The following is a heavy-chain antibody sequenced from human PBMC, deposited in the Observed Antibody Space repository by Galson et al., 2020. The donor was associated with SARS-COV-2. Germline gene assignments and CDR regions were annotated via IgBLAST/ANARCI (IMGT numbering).Heavy chain of an antibody. CDR2: ISYDGSNK. Sequence: GGSLRLSCAASGFTFSSYGMHWVRQAPGKGLEWVAVISYDGSNKYYADSVKGRFTISRDNSKNTLYLQMNSLRAEDTAVYYCAKPKGGYYYDSFDYWGQGTLVTVSS. D-gene: IGHD3-22*01. CDR3: AKPKGGYYYDSFDY. V-gene: IGHV3-30*18. J-gene: IGHJ4*02. CDR1: GFTFSSYG.